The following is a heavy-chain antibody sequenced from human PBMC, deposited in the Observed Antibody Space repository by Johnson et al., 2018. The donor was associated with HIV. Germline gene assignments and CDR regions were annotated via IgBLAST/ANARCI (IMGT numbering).Heavy chain of an antibody. J-gene: IGHJ3*01. Sequence: QVQLVESGGGVVQPGRSLRLSCAASGFTFSSYGLHWVRQAPGVGLEWVAFTRYDGSDEFYADSVKGRFTISRDTSKNTLYLQMNNLRVEDTALYYCAKSALERATPLAEVDAFDVWGQGTMVTVSS. D-gene: IGHD5-24*01. CDR1: GFTFSSYG. V-gene: IGHV3-30*02. CDR2: TRYDGSDE. CDR3: AKSALERATPLAEVDAFDV.